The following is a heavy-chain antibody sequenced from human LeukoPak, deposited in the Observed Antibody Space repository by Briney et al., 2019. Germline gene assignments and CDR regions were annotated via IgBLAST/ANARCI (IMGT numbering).Heavy chain of an antibody. J-gene: IGHJ4*02. CDR3: AASTWVGAAAGHGVDY. V-gene: IGHV3-30-3*01. Sequence: PGGSLRLSCAASGFTFSSYAMHWVRQAPGKGLEWVAVISYDGSNKYYADSVKGRFTISRDNSKNTLYLQMNSLRAEDTAVYYCAASTWVGAAAGHGVDYWGQGTLVTVSS. CDR2: ISYDGSNK. CDR1: GFTFSSYA. D-gene: IGHD6-13*01.